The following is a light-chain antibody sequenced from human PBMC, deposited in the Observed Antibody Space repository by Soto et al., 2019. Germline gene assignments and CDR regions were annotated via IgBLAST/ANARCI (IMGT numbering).Light chain of an antibody. J-gene: IGKJ4*01. CDR1: QGIGYT. CDR3: QPYNNWPLT. V-gene: IGKV3-15*01. CDR2: DTS. Sequence: EFVMTQSPSTLSVSPVECFTRSFMASQGIGYTLAWYQHKPVHTPRLLIYDTSTRATGVPARFSGSRSGPEFTLTINSLQSEDFAIYYCQPYNNWPLTFGGGTKVDIK.